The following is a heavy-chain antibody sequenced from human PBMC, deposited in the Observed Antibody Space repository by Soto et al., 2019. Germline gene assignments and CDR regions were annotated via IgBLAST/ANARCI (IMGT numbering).Heavy chain of an antibody. J-gene: IGHJ4*02. CDR1: GFTFSSYS. D-gene: IGHD3-22*01. V-gene: IGHV3-21*01. Sequence: PGGSLRLSCAASGFTFSSYSMNWVRQAPGKGLEWVSSISSSSSYIYYADSVKGRFTITRDNAKNSLYLQMNSLRSEDTAVYYCARDTYYDSSAFDYWGQGTLVTVSS. CDR2: ISSSSSYI. CDR3: ARDTYYDSSAFDY.